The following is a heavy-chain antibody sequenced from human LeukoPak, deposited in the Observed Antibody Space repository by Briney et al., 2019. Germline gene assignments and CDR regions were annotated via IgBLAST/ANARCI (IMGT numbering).Heavy chain of an antibody. CDR2: ISAYNGNT. V-gene: IGHV1-18*01. D-gene: IGHD2-15*01. CDR1: GYTFTSYG. CDR3: ARDPPNRYCSGGSCYLDY. J-gene: IGHJ4*02. Sequence: ASVKVSCKASGYTFTSYGISWVRQAPGQGLEWMGWISAYNGNTNYAQKLQGRVTMTTDTSTSTAYMELRSLRSDDTAVYYCARDPPNRYCSGGSCYLDYWGQGTLVTVSS.